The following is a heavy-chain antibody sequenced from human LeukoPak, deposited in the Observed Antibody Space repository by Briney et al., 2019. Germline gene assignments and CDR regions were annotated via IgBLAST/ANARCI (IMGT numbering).Heavy chain of an antibody. CDR2: IYYSGST. D-gene: IGHD5-12*01. CDR1: GGSVSSGSYY. CDR3: ATGYSGYEPFDY. V-gene: IGHV4-61*01. Sequence: SETLSLTCTVSGGSVSSGSYYWSWIRQPPGKGLEWIGYIYYSGSTNYNPSLKSRVTISVDTSKNQFSLKLSSVTAADTAVYYCATGYSGYEPFDYWGQGTLVTVSS. J-gene: IGHJ4*02.